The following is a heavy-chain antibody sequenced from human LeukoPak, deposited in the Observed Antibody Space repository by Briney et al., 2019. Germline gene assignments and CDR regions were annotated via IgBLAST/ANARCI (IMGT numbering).Heavy chain of an antibody. V-gene: IGHV3-48*04. CDR1: GFNFNSHT. CDR2: ITSGSTTI. J-gene: IGHJ4*02. Sequence: GGSLRLSCEASGFNFNSHTMGWVRQAPGKGLEWISSITSGSTTIYYGDSVRGRFTVSRDNAKNSLYLQMNSMMVADTAVYFCARDLGDGEYFFDFWGQGTLVSVSS. CDR3: ARDLGDGEYFFDF. D-gene: IGHD3-16*01.